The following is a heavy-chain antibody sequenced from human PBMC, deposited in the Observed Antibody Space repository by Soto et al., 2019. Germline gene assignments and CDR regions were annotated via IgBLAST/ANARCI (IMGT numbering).Heavy chain of an antibody. CDR3: AKGGGNSVGYYYYGMDG. D-gene: IGHD2-21*02. Sequence: GGSLRLSCAASGFTFSSYAMSWVRQAPGKGLEWVSAISGSGGSTYYADSVKGRFTISRDNSKNTLYLQMNSLRAEDTAVYYCAKGGGNSVGYYYYGMDGWGQGTTVTVSS. J-gene: IGHJ6*02. CDR1: GFTFSSYA. V-gene: IGHV3-23*01. CDR2: ISGSGGST.